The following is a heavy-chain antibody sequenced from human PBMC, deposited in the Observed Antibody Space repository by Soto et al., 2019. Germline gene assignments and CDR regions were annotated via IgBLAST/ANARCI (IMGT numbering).Heavy chain of an antibody. CDR2: ISSSSDYT. D-gene: IGHD1-7*01. J-gene: IGHJ4*02. CDR3: ARGGVRGTTSRGQVYN. V-gene: IGHV3-11*06. CDR1: GFTFSDYY. Sequence: QVQVVESGGGLVKPGGSLRLSCAASGFTFSDYYMNWIRQAPGKGLEWVSYISSSSDYTKYADSVKGRFTISRDNAKSSLYLQMNSLRAEDTAVYYCARGGVRGTTSRGQVYNWGQGTLVTGSS.